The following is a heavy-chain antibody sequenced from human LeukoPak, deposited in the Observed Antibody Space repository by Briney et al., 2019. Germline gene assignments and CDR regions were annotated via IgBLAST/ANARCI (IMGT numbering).Heavy chain of an antibody. D-gene: IGHD2-21*01. J-gene: IGHJ4*02. V-gene: IGHV4-59*01. CDR1: ARSISSFY. CDR3: ARGGERSVVVFIH. Sequence: SETLSLTCSVSARSISSFYWNWVRQSPEKGLEWIGYVYYTGNTNYNPSLRGRVTISMDTSKNHFSLKLNTVTTADTAVYYCARGGERSVVVFIHWSQGSQVTVSS. CDR2: VYYTGNT.